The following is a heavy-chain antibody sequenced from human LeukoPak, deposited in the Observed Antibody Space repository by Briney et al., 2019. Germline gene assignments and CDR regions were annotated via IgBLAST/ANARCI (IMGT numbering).Heavy chain of an antibody. CDR1: GFTFSSYA. CDR3: AKDRLSIVVVPAAIDFDY. Sequence: GGSLRLSCAASGFTFSSYAMRWVRQAPGKGLEWVSAISGSGGSTYSADSVKGRFTISRDNSKNTLYLQMNSLRAEDTAVYYCAKDRLSIVVVPAAIDFDYWGQGTLVTVSS. D-gene: IGHD2-2*01. V-gene: IGHV3-23*01. J-gene: IGHJ4*02. CDR2: ISGSGGST.